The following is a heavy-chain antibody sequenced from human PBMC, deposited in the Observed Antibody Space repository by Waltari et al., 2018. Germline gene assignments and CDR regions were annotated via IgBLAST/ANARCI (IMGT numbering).Heavy chain of an antibody. D-gene: IGHD1-1*01. V-gene: IGHV1-45*02. Sequence: QMHLIQSAAEVKRTGSSVKVSCRASGYIFPFRYLHWVRQAPGQALERMGWMKPYNGNTKCARTNQYRVTFTRDGSLTMYLELRSLRSEDTAVYYCARSPLDSSGTTFESWGQGTKITVSS. CDR3: ARSPLDSSGTTFES. CDR1: GYIFPFRY. CDR2: MKPYNGNT. J-gene: IGHJ4*02.